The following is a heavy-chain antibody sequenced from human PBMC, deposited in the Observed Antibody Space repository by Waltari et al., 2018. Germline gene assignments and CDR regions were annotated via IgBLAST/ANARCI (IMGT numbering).Heavy chain of an antibody. Sequence: QVQLVQSGAEMKKPGASVRVSCTASGFTFTTYPFHWVRQAPGQSLEWMGWINGGTGNTKSSQRFQARVTLSRDTSANTVYMELSSLTSEDTAVYYCARDGGFYYMDVWGTGNTVIVSS. V-gene: IGHV1-3*01. J-gene: IGHJ6*03. CDR3: ARDGGFYYMDV. D-gene: IGHD6-25*01. CDR1: GFTFTTYP. CDR2: INGGTGNT.